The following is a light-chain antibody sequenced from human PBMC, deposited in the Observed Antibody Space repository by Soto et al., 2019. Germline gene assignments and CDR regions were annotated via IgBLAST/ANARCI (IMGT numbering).Light chain of an antibody. CDR3: SSYTSSNTLV. J-gene: IGLJ2*01. Sequence: QSALTQPASVSVSPGQSITISCTGTSSDVVAYNYVSWYQQHPGKAPKLMIFEVSDRPSGVSNRFSGSKSGNTASLTISGLQAEDEADYYCSSYTSSNTLVFGGGTKVTVL. CDR2: EVS. V-gene: IGLV2-14*01. CDR1: SSDVVAYNY.